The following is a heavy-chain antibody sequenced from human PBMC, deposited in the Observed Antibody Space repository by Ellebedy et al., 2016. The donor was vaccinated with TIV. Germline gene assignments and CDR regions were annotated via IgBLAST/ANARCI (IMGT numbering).Heavy chain of an antibody. CDR2: ISAYNGDT. D-gene: IGHD2/OR15-2a*01. CDR3: AREFYEKFDP. J-gene: IGHJ5*02. V-gene: IGHV1-18*01. Sequence: ASVKVSCKASGYTFTKYGISWVRQAPGQGLEWMGWISAYNGDTNYAQRFQGRVTMTTDTSTSTVSMELRSLRADDTAVYYCAREFYEKFDPWGQGTLVTVSS. CDR1: GYTFTKYG.